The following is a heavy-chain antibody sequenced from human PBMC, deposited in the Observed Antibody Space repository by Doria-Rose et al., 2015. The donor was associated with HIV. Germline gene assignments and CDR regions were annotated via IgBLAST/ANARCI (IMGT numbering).Heavy chain of an antibody. CDR2: ILSDDER. V-gene: IGHV2-26*01. CDR1: GVSLSSPGMG. J-gene: IGHJ4*02. D-gene: IGHD6-13*01. Sequence: QVTLKESGPVLVTPTETLTLTCTVSGVSLSSPGMGVSWIRQPPVKALEWLANILSDDERSYKTSLKSRLTISRGTSKSQVVLTMTDMDPADTATYYCARIKSSGWYHKYYFDFWGQGTLVIVSA. CDR3: ARIKSSGWYHKYYFDF.